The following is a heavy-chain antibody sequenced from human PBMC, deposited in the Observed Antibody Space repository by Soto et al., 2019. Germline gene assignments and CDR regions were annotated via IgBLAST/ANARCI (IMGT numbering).Heavy chain of an antibody. CDR1: GFSLRSSGVA. V-gene: IGHV2-5*02. CDR2: IYWDDDE. J-gene: IGHJ6*02. D-gene: IGHD2-15*01. CDR3: VSGSSSDQHAADV. Sequence: QITLKESGPTQVRTTQTLTLTCTVSGFSLRSSGVAVAWIRQPPVEALEWRALIYWDDDERYSPSQKSRLTLTRDHTKNQVDLTRTKMGPVNTATYYGVSGSSSDQHAADVWGQGNTVNVSS.